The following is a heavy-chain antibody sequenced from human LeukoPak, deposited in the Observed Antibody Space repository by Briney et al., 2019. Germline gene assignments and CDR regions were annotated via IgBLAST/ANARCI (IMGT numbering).Heavy chain of an antibody. CDR1: GFTFSSYA. CDR2: ISYDGSNK. CDR3: AKAPLSYDSSGPFDY. D-gene: IGHD3-22*01. V-gene: IGHV3-30*04. J-gene: IGHJ4*02. Sequence: PGRSLRLSCAASGFTFSSYAMHWVRQAPGKGLEWVAVISYDGSNKYYADSVKGRFTISRDNSKNTLYLQMNSLRAEDTAVYYCAKAPLSYDSSGPFDYWGQGTLVTVSS.